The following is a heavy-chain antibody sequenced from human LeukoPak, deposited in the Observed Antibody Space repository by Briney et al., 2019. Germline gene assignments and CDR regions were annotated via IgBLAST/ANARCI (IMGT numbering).Heavy chain of an antibody. CDR3: ARDDSGTYYGWFDP. CDR2: ISSSGSTI. J-gene: IGHJ5*02. D-gene: IGHD3-10*01. CDR1: GFTFSDYY. Sequence: GGSLRLSCAASGFTFSDYYMSWIRQAPGKGLEWVSYISSSGSTIYYADSVKGRFTITRDNAKNSLYLQMNSLRAEDTAVYYCARDDSGTYYGWFDPWGQGTLVTVSS. V-gene: IGHV3-11*04.